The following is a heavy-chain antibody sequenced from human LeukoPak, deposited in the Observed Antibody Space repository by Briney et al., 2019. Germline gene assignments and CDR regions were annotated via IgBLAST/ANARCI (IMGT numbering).Heavy chain of an antibody. J-gene: IGHJ4*02. Sequence: GGSLRLSRAASGFTFSSYGMHWVRQAPGKGLEWVAFIRYDGSNKYYADSVKGRFTISRDNSKNTLYLQMNSLRAEDTAVYYCAKDADYYDSSGYRFFDYWGQGTLVTVSS. CDR1: GFTFSSYG. CDR3: AKDADYYDSSGYRFFDY. V-gene: IGHV3-30*02. CDR2: IRYDGSNK. D-gene: IGHD3-22*01.